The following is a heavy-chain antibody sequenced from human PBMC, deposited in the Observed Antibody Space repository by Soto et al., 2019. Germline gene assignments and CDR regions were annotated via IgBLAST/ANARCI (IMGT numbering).Heavy chain of an antibody. CDR1: GFTFSSYA. J-gene: IGHJ4*01. Sequence: GGSLRLSCSASGFTFSSYAMHWVRQDPGKGLEYVSAISSNGGSTYYADSVKGRFTISRDNSKNTLYLQMSSLRAEDTAVYYCVKGKPLHSSGYYPRTHYFDYWGQEPWSPSPQ. V-gene: IGHV3-64D*08. CDR3: VKGKPLHSSGYYPRTHYFDY. D-gene: IGHD3-22*01. CDR2: ISSNGGST.